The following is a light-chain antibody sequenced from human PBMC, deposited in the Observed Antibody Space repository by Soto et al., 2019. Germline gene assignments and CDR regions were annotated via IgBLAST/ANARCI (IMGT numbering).Light chain of an antibody. CDR2: KAS. J-gene: IGKJ1*01. V-gene: IGKV1-5*03. Sequence: DIQMTQSPSTLSASVGDRVTITCRASQSISSWLAWYQQKPGKAPKLLIQKASSLESGVPSRFSGSGSGTEFTLTISSLQPDDFATYYCQQYHTYSPWTFGQGTKVEIK. CDR1: QSISSW. CDR3: QQYHTYSPWT.